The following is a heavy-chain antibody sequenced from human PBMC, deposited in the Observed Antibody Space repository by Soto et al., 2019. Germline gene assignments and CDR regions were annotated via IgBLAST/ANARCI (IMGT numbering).Heavy chain of an antibody. CDR1: GFTFSSYA. V-gene: IGHV3-23*01. J-gene: IGHJ5*02. CDR2: ISGSGGTT. Sequence: GGSLRLSCAASGFTFSSYAMSWVRQAPGKGLEWVSAISGSGGTTYYADSVKGRFTISRDNSKNTLYLQMNSLRAEDTAFYYCARAPNYVWVDNWFAPWGQGTLVTVSS. D-gene: IGHD3-16*01. CDR3: ARAPNYVWVDNWFAP.